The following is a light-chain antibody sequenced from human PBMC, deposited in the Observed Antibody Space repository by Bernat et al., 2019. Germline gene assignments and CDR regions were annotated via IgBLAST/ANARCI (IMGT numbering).Light chain of an antibody. V-gene: IGLV2-8*01. CDR3: NSYGGSNNSRV. CDR2: EVS. Sequence: QSALTQPPSASGSSGQSVTISCTGTSSDAGGYNYVSWYQQHPGKAPKLMIYEVSKRPSGVPDRFSGCKSGNTASLTVYGLQAEDEADYYCNSYGGSNNSRVFGGGTKLTVL. CDR1: SSDAGGYNY. J-gene: IGLJ3*02.